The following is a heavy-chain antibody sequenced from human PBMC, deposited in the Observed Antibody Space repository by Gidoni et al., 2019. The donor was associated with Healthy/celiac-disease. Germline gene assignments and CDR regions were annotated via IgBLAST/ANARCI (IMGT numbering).Heavy chain of an antibody. CDR2: INPNSGGT. V-gene: IGHV1-2*02. CDR1: GYTFTGYY. J-gene: IGHJ4*02. CDR3: ARVEVYYDFWSDVSQGVYFDY. D-gene: IGHD3-3*01. Sequence: QVQLVQSGAEVKKPGASVKVSCKASGYTFTGYYMHWLRQAPGQGLEWMGWINPNSGGTNYAQKFQGRVTMTRDTSISTAYMELSRLRSDDTAVYYCARVEVYYDFWSDVSQGVYFDYWGQGTLVTVSS.